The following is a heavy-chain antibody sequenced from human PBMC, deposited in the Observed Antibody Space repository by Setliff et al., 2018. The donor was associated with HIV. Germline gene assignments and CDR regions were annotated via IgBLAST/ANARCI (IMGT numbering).Heavy chain of an antibody. CDR1: GFSFNNYY. CDR3: AREEISYYFDY. Sequence: GGSLRLSCIASGFSFNNYYMSWVRQAPGKGLEWVSYISSSGSTRYYAVSVKGRFTISRDNAKNSLYLQMNSLRAEDTAVYYCAREEISYYFDYWGQGTLVTVSS. V-gene: IGHV3-48*03. J-gene: IGHJ4*02. CDR2: ISSSGSTR.